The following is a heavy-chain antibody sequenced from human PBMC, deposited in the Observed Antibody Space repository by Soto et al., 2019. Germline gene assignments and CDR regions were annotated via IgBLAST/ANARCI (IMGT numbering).Heavy chain of an antibody. D-gene: IGHD6-25*01. CDR3: ARDRGSSGWFNWFDP. CDR1: GFTVNNYG. J-gene: IGHJ5*02. Sequence: QVQLVESGGGVVQPGRSLRLSCPASGFTVNNYGMHWVRQAPGKGLEWVAILAHDGTTTYFGDSVMGRFTVSRDESANTLQLQMNSLRSEDTAVYYCARDRGSSGWFNWFDPWGQGILVIVSS. V-gene: IGHV3-30*03. CDR2: LAHDGTTT.